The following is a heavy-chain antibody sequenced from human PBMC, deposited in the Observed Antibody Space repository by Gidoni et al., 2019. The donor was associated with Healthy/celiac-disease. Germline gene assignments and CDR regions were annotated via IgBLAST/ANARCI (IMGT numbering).Heavy chain of an antibody. J-gene: IGHJ4*02. CDR2: SKSKTAGGTT. CDR1: GSTFRNAW. D-gene: IGHD3-22*01. Sequence: EVQLVESGGGLVKPGGSLRLSGAASGSTFRNAWMRLGRQASGQGLEWVGSSKSKTAGGTTDDAAPVKGRFTSSRDDSKNTLYLQMNSLKTEDTAVYYCQYYYDSSGYYALDYWGQGALVTVSS. CDR3: QYYYDSSGYYALDY. V-gene: IGHV3-15*01.